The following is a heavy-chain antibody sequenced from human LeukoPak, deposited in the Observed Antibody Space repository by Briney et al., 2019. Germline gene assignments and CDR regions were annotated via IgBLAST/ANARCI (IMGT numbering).Heavy chain of an antibody. CDR3: ASESSSGWYLYYFDY. J-gene: IGHJ4*02. CDR2: IYYSGST. D-gene: IGHD6-19*01. Sequence: SETLSLTCTVSGGSISSSSYYWGWIRQPPGKGLEWIGSIYYSGSTYYNPSLKSRVTISVDTSKNQFSLKLSSVTAADTAVYYCASESSSGWYLYYFDYWGQGTLVTVSS. CDR1: GGSISSSSYY. V-gene: IGHV4-39*01.